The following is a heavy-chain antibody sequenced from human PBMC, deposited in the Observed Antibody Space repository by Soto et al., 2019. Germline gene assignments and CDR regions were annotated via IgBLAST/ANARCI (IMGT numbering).Heavy chain of an antibody. CDR1: GASVTSPEHY. V-gene: IGHV4-30-4*01. CDR2: IYYGGSP. CDR3: ASGRYCRSGDCFPNWFDL. Sequence: PSETLSLTCSVSGASVTSPEHYWTWIRQSPGKGLELIGSIYYGGSPAYNPSLKVRSTVSLDTSKMQVALNLASVTAAYTAVYFCASGRYCRSGDCFPNWFDLWGQGTPVTVSS. J-gene: IGHJ5*02. D-gene: IGHD2-2*01.